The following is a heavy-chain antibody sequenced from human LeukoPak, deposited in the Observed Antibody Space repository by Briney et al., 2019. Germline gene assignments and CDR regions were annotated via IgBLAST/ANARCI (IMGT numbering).Heavy chain of an antibody. Sequence: SETLSLTCTVSGGSIRGTTDYWGWIRQSPGKGLEWIASIYYSGATYYNPSLKSRVTISIDTSKSQFSLRVRSVNVLDTAVYFCARHPHYQGMDVWGQGTTVVVSS. CDR2: IYYSGAT. V-gene: IGHV4-39*01. J-gene: IGHJ6*02. CDR3: ARHPHYQGMDV. CDR1: GGSIRGTTDY.